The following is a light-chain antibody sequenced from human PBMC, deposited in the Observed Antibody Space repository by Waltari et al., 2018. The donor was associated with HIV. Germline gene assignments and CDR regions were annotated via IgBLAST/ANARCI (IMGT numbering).Light chain of an antibody. CDR1: QDINFN. J-gene: IGKJ2*01. CDR3: QQSYSLPYT. CDR2: AAS. V-gene: IGKV1-39*01. Sequence: DIQMTPSPISLSASVAVTITIFCRASQDINFNLNWRQFRHGRTPELLIVAASVLQDGVPSRFSGSGFGTHFSLTINGPQSDDFGLYCCQQSYSLPYTFGEGT.